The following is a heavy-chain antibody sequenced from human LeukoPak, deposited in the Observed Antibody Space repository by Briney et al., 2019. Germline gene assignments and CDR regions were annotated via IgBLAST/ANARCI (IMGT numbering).Heavy chain of an antibody. CDR3: ARDHYDSSGYFGVIPNYFDY. Sequence: GGSLRLSCAASGFTFSSYWMSWVRQAPGKGLEWVANIKQDGSEKYYVDSVKGRFTISRDNAKNSLYLQMNSLRAKDTAVYYCARDHYDSSGYFGVIPNYFDYWGQGTLVTVSS. CDR1: GFTFSSYW. J-gene: IGHJ4*02. V-gene: IGHV3-7*01. CDR2: IKQDGSEK. D-gene: IGHD3-22*01.